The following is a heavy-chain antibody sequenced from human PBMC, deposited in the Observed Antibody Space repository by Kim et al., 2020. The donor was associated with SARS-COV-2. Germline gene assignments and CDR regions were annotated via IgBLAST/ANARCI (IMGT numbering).Heavy chain of an antibody. CDR2: IYYSGST. Sequence: SETLSLTCTVSGGSISSSSYYWGWIRQPPGKGLEWIGSIYYSGSTYYNPSLKSRVTISVDTSKNQFSLKLSSVTAADTAVYYCASGYSSWDNWFDPWGQGTLVTVSS. CDR3: ASGYSSWDNWFDP. D-gene: IGHD6-6*01. CDR1: GGSISSSSYY. J-gene: IGHJ5*02. V-gene: IGHV4-39*01.